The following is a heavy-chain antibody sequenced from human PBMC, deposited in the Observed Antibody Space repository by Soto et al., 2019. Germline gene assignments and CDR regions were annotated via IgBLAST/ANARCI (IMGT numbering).Heavy chain of an antibody. CDR2: IFSNDEK. CDR1: GFSLSNARMG. D-gene: IGHD5-12*01. Sequence: QVTLKESGPVQVKPTETLTLTCIVSGFSLSNARMGVSWIRQPPGKALEWLAHIFSNDEKSYRISLKSRLTIYKDTPKSQVVLIMSNMDPVDTATYYCARGGYSGYADHWGQGTLVIVSS. J-gene: IGHJ4*02. V-gene: IGHV2-26*01. CDR3: ARGGYSGYADH.